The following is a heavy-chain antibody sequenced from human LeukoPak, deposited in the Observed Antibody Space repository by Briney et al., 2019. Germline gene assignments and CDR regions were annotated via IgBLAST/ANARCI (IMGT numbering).Heavy chain of an antibody. CDR3: ARWRSGGWLPDY. D-gene: IGHD6-19*01. CDR2: ISSSGSTI. V-gene: IGHV3-11*04. J-gene: IGHJ4*01. Sequence: PGGSLRLSCAASGFTFNDYYMSWIRQAPGKGLEWVSYISSSGSTIYYADSVKGRFTISRDNAKNSPYLQMNSLRAEDTAVYYCARWRSGGWLPDYWGQGTLVTVSS. CDR1: GFTFNDYY.